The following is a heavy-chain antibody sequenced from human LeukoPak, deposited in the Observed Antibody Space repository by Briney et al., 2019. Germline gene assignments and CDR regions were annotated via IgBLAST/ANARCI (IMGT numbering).Heavy chain of an antibody. CDR1: GDSISSSSYY. Sequence: SETLSLTCSVSGDSISSSSYYWVWIRQPPGKGLEWIGSIYYSGSTYYNPSLKSRVTISVDMSKNQFSLNLNSVTAADTAVYYCARHPYYYYYMDVWGKGTTVTVSS. CDR3: ARHPYYYYYMDV. V-gene: IGHV4-39*01. J-gene: IGHJ6*03. CDR2: IYYSGST.